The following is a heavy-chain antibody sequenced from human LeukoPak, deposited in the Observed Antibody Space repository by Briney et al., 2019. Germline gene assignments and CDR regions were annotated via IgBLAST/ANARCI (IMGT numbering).Heavy chain of an antibody. V-gene: IGHV3-23*01. Sequence: GGSLRLSCAASGFTMSHYGVSWVRQAPGKGLEWISGIRSAVETTHYADSVKGRFIISRDDSKNALSLQLNSLRPEDTALYYCAEHFCTGLDCSLFDSWGQGTLVTVSS. J-gene: IGHJ4*02. CDR3: AEHFCTGLDCSLFDS. CDR1: GFTMSHYG. D-gene: IGHD3/OR15-3a*01. CDR2: IRSAVETT.